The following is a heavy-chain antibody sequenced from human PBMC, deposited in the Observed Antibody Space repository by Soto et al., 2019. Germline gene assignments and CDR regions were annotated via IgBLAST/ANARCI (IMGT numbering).Heavy chain of an antibody. J-gene: IGHJ6*02. CDR1: GFTFSSYG. V-gene: IGHV3-33*01. CDR3: ARDTARAVVRVIYGMDV. Sequence: QVQLVESGGGVVQPGRSLRLSCAASGFTFSSYGMHWVRQAPGKGLEWVAVIWYDGSNKYYADSVKGRFTISRYNSNNTLYLQMNRLSCEDTAVYYCARDTARAVVRVIYGMDVWGQGTTATVSS. D-gene: IGHD3-10*01. CDR2: IWYDGSNK.